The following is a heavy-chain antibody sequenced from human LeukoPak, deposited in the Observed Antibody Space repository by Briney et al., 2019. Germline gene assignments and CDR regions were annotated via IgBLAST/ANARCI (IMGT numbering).Heavy chain of an antibody. CDR2: IYYSGST. J-gene: IGHJ4*02. V-gene: IGHV4-30-4*01. D-gene: IGHD4-23*01. CDR3: AREVSRWPYYFDY. Sequence: SETLSLTCTVSGGSISSGDYYWSWIRQPPGKGLEWIGYIYYSGSTYYNPSLKSRVTISVDTSKNQFSLKLSSVTAADTAVYYCAREVSRWPYYFDYWGQGTLVTVSS. CDR1: GGSISSGDYY.